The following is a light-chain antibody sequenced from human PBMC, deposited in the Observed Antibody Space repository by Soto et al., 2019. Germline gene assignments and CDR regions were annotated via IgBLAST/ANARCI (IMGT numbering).Light chain of an antibody. J-gene: IGLJ1*01. CDR2: EVT. V-gene: IGLV2-14*01. Sequence: QSALTQPASVSGSPGQSITISCTGTSSDVGLYDYVSWYQQYPGKAPKLMIYEVTNRPSGVSIRFSGSKSGNTASLTISGLQTEDEADYYCSSYTSSDTYVFGTGTQLTVL. CDR3: SSYTSSDTYV. CDR1: SSDVGLYDY.